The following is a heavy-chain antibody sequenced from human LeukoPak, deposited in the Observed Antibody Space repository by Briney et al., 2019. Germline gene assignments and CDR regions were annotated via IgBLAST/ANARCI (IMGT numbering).Heavy chain of an antibody. D-gene: IGHD6-19*01. CDR1: GFAFSGYV. CDR2: ITGDGIHA. CDR3: AREDVDITVATSGAFDI. J-gene: IGHJ3*02. Sequence: GGSLRLSCAASGFAFSGYVMTWVRQAPGKGLDWISGITGDGIHAYYADSVKGRFTISRDNSKNTLYLQMNNLRAEDTAVYYCAREDVDITVATSGAFDIWGQGTMVTVSS. V-gene: IGHV3-23*01.